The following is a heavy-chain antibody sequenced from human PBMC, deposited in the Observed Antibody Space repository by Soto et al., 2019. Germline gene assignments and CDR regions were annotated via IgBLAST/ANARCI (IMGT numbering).Heavy chain of an antibody. CDR3: AKVERYYYDSSGYYSSPLF. J-gene: IGHJ4*02. CDR1: GFTFNNYG. CDR2: ISGSGGTT. V-gene: IGHV3-23*04. Sequence: VQLVESGGGVVQPGRSLRLSCAASGFTFNNYGMHWVRQAPGKGLEWVSAISGSGGTTYYADSVKGRFTISRDTSKNTLYLQMNSLRAEDTAVYYCAKVERYYYDSSGYYSSPLFWGQGTLVTVSS. D-gene: IGHD3-22*01.